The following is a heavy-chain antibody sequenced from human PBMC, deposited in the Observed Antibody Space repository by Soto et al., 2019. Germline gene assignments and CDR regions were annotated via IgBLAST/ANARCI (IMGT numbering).Heavy chain of an antibody. CDR1: GYFFTSYR. CDR2: IYPGDSDT. J-gene: IGHJ3*02. D-gene: IGHD2-21*01. CDR3: ARQTYCGGDCYMAFYI. V-gene: IGHV5-51*01. Sequence: AEALKISCECCGYFFTSYRIGWVREMGEEGLEWMGIIYPGDSDTTYSPSFQGQVTISADKSISTAYLQWSSLKASDTAMYYCARQTYCGGDCYMAFYIWGQGTMVTLSS.